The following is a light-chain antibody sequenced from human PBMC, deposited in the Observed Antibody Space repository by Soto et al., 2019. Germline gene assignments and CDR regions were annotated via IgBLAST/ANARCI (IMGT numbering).Light chain of an antibody. Sequence: EIVLTQSPGTLSLSPGERATLSCSASQSVSSNYLAWYQQKPGQAPRPLIYGASSRATGIPDTFSGSGAGTDVTLTISRLESEDFAVYYCQQYGSSPWTFGQGTKVEIK. J-gene: IGKJ1*01. CDR1: QSVSSNY. CDR2: GAS. V-gene: IGKV3-20*01. CDR3: QQYGSSPWT.